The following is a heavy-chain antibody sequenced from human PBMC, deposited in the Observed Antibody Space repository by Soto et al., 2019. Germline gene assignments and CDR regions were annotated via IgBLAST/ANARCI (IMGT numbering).Heavy chain of an antibody. Sequence: QVQLVQSGAEVKKPGSSVNVSCKASGGTFSSYAISWVRQAPGQGLEWMGGIITISDTTNYAQKFQGRVTITADESTSTAYMELSSLRSEDTAVYYCARSQGSSTSLEIYYYYYYGMDVWGQGTTVTVSS. J-gene: IGHJ6*02. D-gene: IGHD2-2*01. CDR1: GGTFSSYA. CDR3: ARSQGSSTSLEIYYYYYYGMDV. CDR2: IITISDTT. V-gene: IGHV1-69*01.